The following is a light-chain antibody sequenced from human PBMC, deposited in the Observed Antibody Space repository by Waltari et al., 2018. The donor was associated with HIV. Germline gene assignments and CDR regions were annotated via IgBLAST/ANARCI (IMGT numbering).Light chain of an antibody. V-gene: IGLV2-8*01. J-gene: IGLJ2*01. CDR1: SSDVGGCNY. Sequence: QSALTQPPSASGSPGQSVTPSCTGTSSDVGGCNYVSWHQQHQGKAPKLMIYDVIKRPAGVPDRFSGSKSGNTASLTVSGLQPEDEADYYCSSHAGSKVVFGGGTRLTVL. CDR3: SSHAGSKVV. CDR2: DVI.